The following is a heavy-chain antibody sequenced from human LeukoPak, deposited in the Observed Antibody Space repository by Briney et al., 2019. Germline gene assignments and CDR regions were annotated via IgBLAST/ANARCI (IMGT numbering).Heavy chain of an antibody. V-gene: IGHV3-48*02. Sequence: TGGSLRLSCAASGFTFSGYSMNWVRQAPGKGLEWASYIVTSGSTIYYADSVKGRFTISRGNAKNSLYLQMISLRDEDTAVYYCARILGLTLDYWGQGALVTVSS. J-gene: IGHJ4*02. CDR2: IVTSGSTI. D-gene: IGHD1-14*01. CDR1: GFTFSGYS. CDR3: ARILGLTLDY.